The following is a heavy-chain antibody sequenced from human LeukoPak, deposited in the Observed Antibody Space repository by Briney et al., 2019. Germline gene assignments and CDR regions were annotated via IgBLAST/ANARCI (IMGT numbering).Heavy chain of an antibody. D-gene: IGHD2-15*01. CDR3: ARGGYCSGGSCRNYYMDV. CDR1: GFTFSSYW. J-gene: IGHJ6*03. V-gene: IGHV3-7*01. CDR2: IKQDGSEK. Sequence: PGGSLRLSCAASGFTFSSYWMSWVRQAPGKGLEWVANIKQDGSEKYYVDSVKGRFTISRDNAKNSLYLQMNSLRAEDTAVYYCARGGYCSGGSCRNYYMDVWGKGTTVTVPS.